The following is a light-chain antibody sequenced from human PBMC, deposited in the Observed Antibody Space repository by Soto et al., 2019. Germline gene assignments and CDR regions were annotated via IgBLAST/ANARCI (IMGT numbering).Light chain of an antibody. CDR1: QSVSSNY. CDR3: QQYGGSPRT. Sequence: EIVLTQSPGTLSLSPGERATLSCRASQSVSSNYLAWYQQKSGQAPRLLIYGASSRATGIPDRFSGSGSGTDFTLTISTLEPEDFGVYYCQQYGGSPRTFGQGTKVEIK. V-gene: IGKV3-20*01. CDR2: GAS. J-gene: IGKJ1*01.